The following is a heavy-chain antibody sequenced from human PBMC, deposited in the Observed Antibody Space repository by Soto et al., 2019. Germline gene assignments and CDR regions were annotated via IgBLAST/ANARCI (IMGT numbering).Heavy chain of an antibody. V-gene: IGHV3-30-3*01. J-gene: IGHJ4*02. CDR1: GFSFTTYA. CDR2: ISDDGSIK. Sequence: VGSLRLSCAASGFSFTTYAMHWVRQAPGKGLEWVAVISDDGSIKYYADSVKGRSTISRDNSKNTFYLQMNSLRGDDTALYYCARAIETAMDPCDYWGQGALVTVSS. D-gene: IGHD5-18*01. CDR3: ARAIETAMDPCDY.